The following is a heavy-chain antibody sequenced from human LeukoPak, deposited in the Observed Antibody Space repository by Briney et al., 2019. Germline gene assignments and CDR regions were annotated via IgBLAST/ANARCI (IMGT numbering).Heavy chain of an antibody. CDR3: ARLRGYSGYDLRGWFDP. V-gene: IGHV1-69*06. D-gene: IGHD5-12*01. J-gene: IGHJ5*02. CDR2: IIPIFGTA. Sequence: SVKVSCKAPGGTFSSYAISWVRQAPGHGLEWMGGIIPIFGTANYAQKFQGRVTITADKSTSTAYMELSSLRSEDTAVYYCARLRGYSGYDLRGWFDPWGQGTLVTVSS. CDR1: GGTFSSYA.